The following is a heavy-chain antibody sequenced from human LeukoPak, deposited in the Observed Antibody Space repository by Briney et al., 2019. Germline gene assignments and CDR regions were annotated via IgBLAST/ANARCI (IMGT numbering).Heavy chain of an antibody. CDR2: MYYNGNS. Sequence: SETLSLTCTVSGGSINSYFWTWIRQPPGKGLDWIGYMYYNGNSNYHPSLRSRVTMSVDTVKNQVSLNLESVTAADTAVYYCATGSNSATSDAFDIWGQGTMVTVSS. J-gene: IGHJ3*02. V-gene: IGHV4-59*01. CDR1: GGSINSYF. D-gene: IGHD2/OR15-2a*01. CDR3: ATGSNSATSDAFDI.